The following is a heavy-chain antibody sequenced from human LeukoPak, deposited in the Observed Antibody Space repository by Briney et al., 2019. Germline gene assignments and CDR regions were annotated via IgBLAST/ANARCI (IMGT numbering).Heavy chain of an antibody. CDR3: ASQEEAVWPEPLDY. CDR1: GFTFSSYW. CDR2: ISTSSIYI. V-gene: IGHV3-21*01. Sequence: GGSLRLSCAASGFTFSSYWMHWVRQAPGEGLEWVSSISTSSIYIYYADSVKGRFTVSRDNAKNSLYLQMNSLRAEDTAVYYCASQEEAVWPEPLDYWGQGTLVTVSS. D-gene: IGHD1-14*01. J-gene: IGHJ4*02.